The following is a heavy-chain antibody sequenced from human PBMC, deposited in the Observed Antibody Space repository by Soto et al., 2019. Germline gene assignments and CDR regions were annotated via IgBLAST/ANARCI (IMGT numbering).Heavy chain of an antibody. J-gene: IGHJ4*02. CDR3: TTLASGHFDS. Sequence: QLRESGPGLLKPSETLSLTCNVSGGSISSPSYNWGWVCQPPGKGPEWIGTVFYSGTTQYNPSLRSRLAMSVDTSKSQVSLTLTSVTAADTAVYYCTTLASGHFDSWGQGAQVTVSS. D-gene: IGHD2-8*02. V-gene: IGHV4-39*01. CDR2: VFYSGTT. CDR1: GGSISSPSYN.